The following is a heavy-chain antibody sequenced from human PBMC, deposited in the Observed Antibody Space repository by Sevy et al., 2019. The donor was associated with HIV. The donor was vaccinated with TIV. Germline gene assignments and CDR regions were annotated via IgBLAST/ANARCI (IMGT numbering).Heavy chain of an antibody. CDR2: ISGSGGST. J-gene: IGHJ4*02. Sequence: GGSLRLSCAASGFTFSSYAMSWVRQAPGKGLEWVAAISGSGGSTYYADSVRGLFTISRDNAKNSLYLQMSSLRAEDTAVYYCPKDAYTALDATFDYWGQGTLVTVSS. CDR3: PKDAYTALDATFDY. V-gene: IGHV3-23*01. D-gene: IGHD4-4*01. CDR1: GFTFSSYA.